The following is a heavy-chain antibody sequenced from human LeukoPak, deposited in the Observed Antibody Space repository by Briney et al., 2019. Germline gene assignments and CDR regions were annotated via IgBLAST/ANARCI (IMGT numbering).Heavy chain of an antibody. CDR1: GFTFSSYG. CDR2: ISYDGSNK. J-gene: IGHJ4*02. V-gene: IGHV3-30*18. CDR3: AKTMYPPYYYDSSGYPLDY. D-gene: IGHD3-22*01. Sequence: GGSLRLSCAASGFTFSSYGMHWAPQAPAKGRRWGAVISYDGSNKYYADSVKGRFTISRDNSKNTLYLQMNSLRAEDTAVYYCAKTMYPPYYYDSSGYPLDYWGQGTLVTVSS.